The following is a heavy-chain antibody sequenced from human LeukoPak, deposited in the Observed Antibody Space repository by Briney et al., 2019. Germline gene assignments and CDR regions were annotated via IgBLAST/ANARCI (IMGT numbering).Heavy chain of an antibody. D-gene: IGHD6-19*01. CDR1: GYSFTSYW. Sequence: GESLKISCKGSGYSFTSYWIGWVRQMPGKGLEWMGMIYPGDSDTKFSPSFQGQVTLSADKSISTVYLQWSSLQASDTAMYYCARRGAVAGYFEYWGQGTLVTAPS. V-gene: IGHV5-51*01. J-gene: IGHJ4*02. CDR2: IYPGDSDT. CDR3: ARRGAVAGYFEY.